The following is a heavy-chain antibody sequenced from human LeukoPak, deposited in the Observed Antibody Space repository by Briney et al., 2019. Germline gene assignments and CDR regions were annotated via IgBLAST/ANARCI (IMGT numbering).Heavy chain of an antibody. J-gene: IGHJ4*02. CDR2: ISSSSSYI. CDR3: ATAGNYRFDY. D-gene: IGHD1-7*01. Sequence: GGSLRLSCAASGFTFSSYSTNWVRQAPGKGLKWVSSISSSSSYIYYADSVKGRFTISRDNAKNSLYLQMNSLRAEDTAVYYCATAGNYRFDYWGQGTLVTVSS. V-gene: IGHV3-21*01. CDR1: GFTFSSYS.